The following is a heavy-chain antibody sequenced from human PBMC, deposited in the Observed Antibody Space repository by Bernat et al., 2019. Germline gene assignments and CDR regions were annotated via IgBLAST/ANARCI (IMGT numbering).Heavy chain of an antibody. J-gene: IGHJ4*02. Sequence: EVHLVESGGGLVQPGGSLRLSCTASGFTFSSYAMSWVRQAPGKGLEWVSAISGSGGSTYYADSVKGRFTISRDNSKNTLYLQMNSLRAEDTAVYYCAKHYGDYVFYFDYWGQGTLVTVSS. CDR3: AKHYGDYVFYFDY. CDR2: ISGSGGST. V-gene: IGHV3-23*04. D-gene: IGHD4-17*01. CDR1: GFTFSSYA.